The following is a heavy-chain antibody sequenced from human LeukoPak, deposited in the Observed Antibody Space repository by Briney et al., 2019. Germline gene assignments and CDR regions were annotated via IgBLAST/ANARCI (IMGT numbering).Heavy chain of an antibody. V-gene: IGHV1-69*04. CDR3: ARGGYSYGYYY. CDR2: IIPILGIA. D-gene: IGHD5-18*01. CDR1: GGTFGSYA. Sequence: GASVKVSCKASGGTFGSYAISWVRQAPGQGLEWMGRIIPILGIANYAQKFQGRVTITADKSTSTAYMELSSLRSEDTAVYYCARGGYSYGYYYWGQGTLVTVSS. J-gene: IGHJ4*02.